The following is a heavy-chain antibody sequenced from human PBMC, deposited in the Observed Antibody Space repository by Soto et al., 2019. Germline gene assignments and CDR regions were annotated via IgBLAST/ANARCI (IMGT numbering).Heavy chain of an antibody. CDR1: GFTFSSSA. CDR3: AKGKAGVPVAIGDY. J-gene: IGHJ4*02. Sequence: EVQLLESGGGLVQPGGSLRLSCAPSGFTFSSSAMSWLRQSPGKGLEWVSAISASGTTTYYADSVKGRFTISRDNSEKTLYLPLNSLRAEDSAIYYCAKGKAGVPVAIGDYCGQRTLVIVSS. D-gene: IGHD3-10*01. V-gene: IGHV3-23*01. CDR2: ISASGTTT.